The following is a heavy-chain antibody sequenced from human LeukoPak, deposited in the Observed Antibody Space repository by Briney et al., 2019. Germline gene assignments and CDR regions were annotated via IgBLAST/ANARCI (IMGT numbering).Heavy chain of an antibody. J-gene: IGHJ4*02. CDR3: ARAITMVRGVIINY. V-gene: IGHV1-8*01. D-gene: IGHD3-10*01. CDR2: MNPNSGNT. CDR1: GYTFTSYD. Sequence: GASVKVSCKASGYTFTSYDIHWVRQATGQGLEWMGWMNPNSGNTGYAQKFEGRVTMNRNTSISTAYMELSSVRSEDTAVYYCARAITMVRGVIINYWGQGTLVTVSS.